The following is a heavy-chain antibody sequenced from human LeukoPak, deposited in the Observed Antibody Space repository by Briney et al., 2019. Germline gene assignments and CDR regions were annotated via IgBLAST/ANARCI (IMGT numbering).Heavy chain of an antibody. CDR2: IRSKAYGGTT. CDR1: GFTFGDYA. J-gene: IGHJ4*02. CDR3: TRTAVAGLDY. V-gene: IGHV3-49*04. Sequence: GGSLRLSCTASGFTFGDYAMSWVRQAPGKGLEWVGFIRSKAYGGTTEYAASVKGRFTISRDDSKSIACLQMNSLKTGDTAVYYCTRTAVAGLDYWGQGTLVTVSS. D-gene: IGHD6-19*01.